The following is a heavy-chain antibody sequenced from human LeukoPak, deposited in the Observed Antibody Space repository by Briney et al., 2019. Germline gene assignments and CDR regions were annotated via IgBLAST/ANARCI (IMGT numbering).Heavy chain of an antibody. CDR1: GGSISSYY. CDR2: IYYSGST. CDR3: ARHVPVIGLPDY. D-gene: IGHD2-21*01. J-gene: IGHJ4*02. V-gene: IGHV4-59*01. Sequence: SETLSLTCTVSGGSISSYYWSWIRQPPGKGLEWIGYIYYSGSTNYNPSLRSRVTISVDTSKNQFSLKLSSVTAADTAVYYCARHVPVIGLPDYWGQGTLVTVSS.